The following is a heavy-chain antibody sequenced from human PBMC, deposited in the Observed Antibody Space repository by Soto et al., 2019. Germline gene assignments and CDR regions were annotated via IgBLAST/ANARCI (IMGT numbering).Heavy chain of an antibody. CDR1: GGSISSYY. Sequence: QVQLQESGPGLVKPSETMSLSCTVSGGSISSYYWSWFRQSPGKRMEWIGYVHHSWGSSYNPSLQSRVAISLDTSKGQFSLKVTSVTATDTAVYYCARQGFGPLHGRVDVWGQGTTVTVSS. V-gene: IGHV4-59*08. J-gene: IGHJ6*02. CDR3: ARQGFGPLHGRVDV. CDR2: VHHSWGS. D-gene: IGHD3-10*01.